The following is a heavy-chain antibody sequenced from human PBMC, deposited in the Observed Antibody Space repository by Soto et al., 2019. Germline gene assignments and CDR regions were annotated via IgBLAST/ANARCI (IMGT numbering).Heavy chain of an antibody. J-gene: IGHJ6*02. CDR2: INPNSGGT. CDR3: ATVLYCRSTSSYADSGMDA. Sequence: ASVKVSCKASGYTFTGYYMHWVRQAPGQGLEGMGWINPNSGGTNYAQQFQRRVTMTRDTSISTAYMELSRLRSDDTAVYYCATVLYCRSTSSYADSGMDAWGQGTTVTVSS. V-gene: IGHV1-2*02. CDR1: GYTFTGYY. D-gene: IGHD2-2*01.